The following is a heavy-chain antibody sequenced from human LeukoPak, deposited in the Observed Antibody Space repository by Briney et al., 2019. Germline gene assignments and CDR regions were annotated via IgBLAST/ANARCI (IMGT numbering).Heavy chain of an antibody. CDR1: GFTFSSYT. J-gene: IGHJ4*02. CDR2: ISSGSSYI. D-gene: IGHD1-26*01. CDR3: ASGSSYYSFDF. V-gene: IGHV3-21*01. Sequence: GGSLRLSCAVSGFTFSSYTLIWVRQAPGKGLEWVSSISSGSSYIYYADSVKGRFTISRDNAKNSLFLQLNSLRAEDTAVYYCASGSSYYSFDFWGQGALVTVSS.